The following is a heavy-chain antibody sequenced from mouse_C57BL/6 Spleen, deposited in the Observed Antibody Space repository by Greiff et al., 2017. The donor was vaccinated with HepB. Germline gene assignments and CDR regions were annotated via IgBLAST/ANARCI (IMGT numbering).Heavy chain of an antibody. CDR2: INPNYGTT. Sequence: EVQLQQSGPELVKPGASVKISCKASGYSFTDYNMNWVKQSNGKSLEWIGVINPNYGTTSYNQKFKGKATLTVDQSSSTAYMQLNSLTSEDSAVYYCAGWLLRSFYYAMDYWGQGTSVTVSS. J-gene: IGHJ4*01. CDR1: GYSFTDYN. CDR3: AGWLLRSFYYAMDY. V-gene: IGHV1-39*01. D-gene: IGHD2-3*01.